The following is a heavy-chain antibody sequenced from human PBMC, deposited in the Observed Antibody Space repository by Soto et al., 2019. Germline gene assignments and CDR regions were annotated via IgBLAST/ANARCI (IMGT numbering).Heavy chain of an antibody. Sequence: SETLSLTCTVSGGSISSYYWNWIRQPPGKGLEWIGYIYDSGRTNYNPSLNSRVTISVDSSKNQFSLRLSSVGAADTAVYYCARRPGYGNAFDIWGQGTMVTVSS. CDR2: IYDSGRT. CDR1: GGSISSYY. J-gene: IGHJ3*02. V-gene: IGHV4-59*08. D-gene: IGHD5-18*01. CDR3: ARRPGYGNAFDI.